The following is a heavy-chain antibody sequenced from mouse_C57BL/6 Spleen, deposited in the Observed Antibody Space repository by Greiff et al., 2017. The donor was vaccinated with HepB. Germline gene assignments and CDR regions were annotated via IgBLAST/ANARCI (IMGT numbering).Heavy chain of an antibody. CDR3: AIKGTYYYAMDY. D-gene: IGHD1-3*01. J-gene: IGHJ4*01. CDR1: GFTFSDYG. Sequence: EVMLVESGGGLVKPGGSLKLSCAASGFTFSDYGMHWVRQAPEKGLEWVAYISSGSSTIYYADTVKGRFTISRDNAKNTLFLQMTSLRSEDTAMYYCAIKGTYYYAMDYWGQGTSVTVSS. V-gene: IGHV5-17*01. CDR2: ISSGSSTI.